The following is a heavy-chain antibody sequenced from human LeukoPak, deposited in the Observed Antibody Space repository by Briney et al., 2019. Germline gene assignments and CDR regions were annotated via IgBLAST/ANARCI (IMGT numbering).Heavy chain of an antibody. CDR1: GFTFSSYE. Sequence: GGSLRLSCAASGFTFSSYEMNWVRQAPGKGLEWVSYISSSGSTIYYADSVRGRFTISRDNAKNSLYLQMNSLRAEDTAVYYCAREEMATIPYYFDYWGQGTLVTVSS. D-gene: IGHD5-24*01. V-gene: IGHV3-48*03. CDR3: AREEMATIPYYFDY. J-gene: IGHJ4*02. CDR2: ISSSGSTI.